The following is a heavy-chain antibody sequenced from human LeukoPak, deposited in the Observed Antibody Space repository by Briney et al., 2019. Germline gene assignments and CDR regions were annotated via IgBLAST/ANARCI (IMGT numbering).Heavy chain of an antibody. V-gene: IGHV1-46*01. CDR3: ARDRDSSSWYRIPSVLWS. J-gene: IGHJ4*02. D-gene: IGHD6-13*01. CDR1: GYTFTSYY. CDR2: INPSGGST. Sequence: ASVKVSCKASGYTFTSYYMHWVRQAPGQGLDWMGIINPSGGSTSYAQKFQGRVTMTRDTSTSTVYMELSSLRSEDTAVYYCARDRDSSSWYRIPSVLWSWGQGTLVTVSS.